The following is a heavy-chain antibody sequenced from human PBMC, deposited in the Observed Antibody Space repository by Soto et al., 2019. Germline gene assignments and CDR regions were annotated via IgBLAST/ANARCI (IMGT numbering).Heavy chain of an antibody. J-gene: IGHJ3*01. Sequence: QVQLQESGPRLVKPSETLSLTCTVSGDSMSSYYWSWIRQPAGKGLEWIGRIYTSGRTIYDPPLTSRVTMSIDTSAKQFSLKLTSVTAADTAVYYCARGSGNYGFDFWGQGTMVTVSS. V-gene: IGHV4-4*07. CDR2: IYTSGRT. CDR3: ARGSGNYGFDF. D-gene: IGHD1-26*01. CDR1: GDSMSSYY.